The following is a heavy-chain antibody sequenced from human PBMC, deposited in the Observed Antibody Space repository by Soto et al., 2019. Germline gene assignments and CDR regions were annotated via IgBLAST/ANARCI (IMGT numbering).Heavy chain of an antibody. D-gene: IGHD3-10*01. CDR2: ISGGGDTT. Sequence: EMQLLESGGGLVQPGGSLRLSCAASGFTFNNYAMTWVRQAPGKGLEWVSAISGGGDTTSYADSVKGRFTVSRDGSKNTLYLQMSSLRAEDTALYYCAKGRGGSGSLTPRVDFWDQGTLVTVSS. J-gene: IGHJ4*02. CDR1: GFTFNNYA. V-gene: IGHV3-23*01. CDR3: AKGRGGSGSLTPRVDF.